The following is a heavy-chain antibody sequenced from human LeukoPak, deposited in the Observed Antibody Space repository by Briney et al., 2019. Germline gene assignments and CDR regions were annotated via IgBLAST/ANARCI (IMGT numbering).Heavy chain of an antibody. CDR3: ARGPNSNWSGLDF. CDR1: GFTFSGHW. Sequence: GRSLRLSCAASGFTFSGHWMHWARHLPGKGLVWVSRISPTGSTTSYADSVKGRFTVSRDNAKNTLYLQVNNLRAEDTAVYCCARGPNSNWSGLDFWGQGTLLTVSS. V-gene: IGHV3-74*01. CDR2: ISPTGSTT. J-gene: IGHJ4*02. D-gene: IGHD6-6*01.